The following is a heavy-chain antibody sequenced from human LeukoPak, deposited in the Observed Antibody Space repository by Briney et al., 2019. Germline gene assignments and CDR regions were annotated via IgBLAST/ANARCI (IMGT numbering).Heavy chain of an antibody. CDR1: GFDFNIYE. V-gene: IGHV3-48*03. CDR3: VRALGSSSADY. Sequence: GGSLRLSCAASGFDFNIYEMNWVRQAPGKGLEWVSYISADGATIYYADSVKGRFTISRDNLKSSLFLQMNSLRGEDTAVYYCVRALGSSSADYWGQGTLVTVSS. D-gene: IGHD6-6*01. CDR2: ISADGATI. J-gene: IGHJ4*02.